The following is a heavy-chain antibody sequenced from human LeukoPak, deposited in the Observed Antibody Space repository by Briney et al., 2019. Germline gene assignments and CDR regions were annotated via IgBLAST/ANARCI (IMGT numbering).Heavy chain of an antibody. J-gene: IGHJ4*02. V-gene: IGHV3-48*03. CDR1: GFTFSSYD. D-gene: IGHD3-16*01. CDR2: ISTSGSTI. Sequence: GGSLRLSCAASGFTFSSYDMNWLRQAPGKGPEWVSYISTSGSTIYYADSVKGRFTISRDNSKNTLYLQMNSLRAEDTAVYYCAKEGTLYVWGSNFDYWGQGTLVTVSS. CDR3: AKEGTLYVWGSNFDY.